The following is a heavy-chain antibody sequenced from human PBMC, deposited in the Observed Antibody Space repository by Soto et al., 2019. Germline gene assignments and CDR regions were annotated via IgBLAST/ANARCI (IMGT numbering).Heavy chain of an antibody. J-gene: IGHJ5*02. CDR2: MNPNSGNT. Sequence: SVKVSCKGSGYTFGNNDISWVRQATGQGLEWMGWMNPNSGNTGYAQKFQGRVSMTRNTSITTAYLELSSLRSDDTAIYHCARMATSGTLNWFDPWGQGTLVTVSS. V-gene: IGHV1-8*01. CDR3: ARMATSGTLNWFDP. CDR1: GYTFGNND.